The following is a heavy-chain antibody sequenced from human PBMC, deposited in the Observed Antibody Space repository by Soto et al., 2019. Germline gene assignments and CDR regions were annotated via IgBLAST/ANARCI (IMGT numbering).Heavy chain of an antibody. CDR2: INAGNGDT. CDR3: AAGGGGSRY. CDR1: GYTFISYA. V-gene: IGHV1-3*01. J-gene: IGHJ4*02. D-gene: IGHD2-15*01. Sequence: QVQLVQSGAEVKKPGASVKVSCKASGYTFISYAMHWVRQAPGHSLEWMGWINAGNGDTRYSQTLQGRVSFTRDTSASTAYMELSSLTSEDTAIYYCAAGGGGSRYWGQGTLVTVSS.